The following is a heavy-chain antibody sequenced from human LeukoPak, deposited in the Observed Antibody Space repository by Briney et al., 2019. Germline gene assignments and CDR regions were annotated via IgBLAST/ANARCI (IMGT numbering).Heavy chain of an antibody. D-gene: IGHD1-26*01. CDR2: ISSSSSDT. V-gene: IGHV3-21*01. Sequence: GGSLRLSCAASGFSFSSYTMNWVRQAPGKGLEWVSSISSSSSDTYYADSVKGRFTISRDNAKNSLYLQMNSLRVDDTAIYYCARESLLGTTDDAFDIWGQGTMVTVSS. CDR1: GFSFSSYT. CDR3: ARESLLGTTDDAFDI. J-gene: IGHJ3*02.